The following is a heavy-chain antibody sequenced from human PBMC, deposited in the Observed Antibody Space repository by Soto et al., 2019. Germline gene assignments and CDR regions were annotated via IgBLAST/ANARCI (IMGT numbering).Heavy chain of an antibody. J-gene: IGHJ6*02. Sequence: SVKVSCKASGGTFSSYAISWVRQAPGQGLEWMGAIILIFGTANYAQKFQGRVTITADESTSTAYMELSSLRSEDTAVYYCARDRLGRGYSYGYSVFYYYGMDVWGQGTTVTVS. CDR1: GGTFSSYA. D-gene: IGHD5-18*01. V-gene: IGHV1-69*13. CDR3: ARDRLGRGYSYGYSVFYYYGMDV. CDR2: IILIFGTA.